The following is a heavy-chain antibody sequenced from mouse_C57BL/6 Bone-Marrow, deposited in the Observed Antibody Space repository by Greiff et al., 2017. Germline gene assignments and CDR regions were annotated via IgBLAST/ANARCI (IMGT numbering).Heavy chain of an antibody. V-gene: IGHV5-17*01. CDR2: ISSGSSTI. D-gene: IGHD2-4*01. CDR3: ARPIYYDYDNY. Sequence: EVKLVESGGGLVKPGGSLKLSCAASGFTFSDYGMHWVRQAPEKGLEWVAYISSGSSTIYYADTVKGRFTISRDNAKNTLFLQMTSLRSENTAMYYCARPIYYDYDNYWGQGTLVTVSA. CDR1: GFTFSDYG. J-gene: IGHJ3*01.